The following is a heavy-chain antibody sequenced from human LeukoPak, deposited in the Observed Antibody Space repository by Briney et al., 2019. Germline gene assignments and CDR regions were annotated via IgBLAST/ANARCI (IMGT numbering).Heavy chain of an antibody. CDR3: ARRVSDYYGSGSSNHDAFDI. V-gene: IGHV5-51*01. CDR2: IYPGDSDT. J-gene: IGHJ3*02. D-gene: IGHD3-10*01. Sequence: GESLKISCKGSGYSFTSYWIGWVRQMPGKGLEWMGIIYPGDSDTRYSPSFQGQVTISADKSISTAYLQWSSLKASDTAMYYCARRVSDYYGSGSSNHDAFDIWGQGTMVTVSS. CDR1: GYSFTSYW.